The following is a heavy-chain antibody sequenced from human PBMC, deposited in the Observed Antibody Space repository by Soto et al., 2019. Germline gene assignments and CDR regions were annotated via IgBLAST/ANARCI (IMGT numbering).Heavy chain of an antibody. D-gene: IGHD2-8*01. V-gene: IGHV1-69*06. Sequence: QVQVVQSGAEVKEPGSTVKVSCKASGATFNTYAISWVRQAPGQGREWLGGSIPIFGTTNYAQTLEGRITSIADTSPRTAYMELSSLRSEDTAVYYCARSEFPKVVCYTFVDHYYDGLDCWGQGTTVIVSS. CDR3: ARSEFPKVVCYTFVDHYYDGLDC. CDR2: SIPIFGTT. J-gene: IGHJ6*02. CDR1: GATFNTYA.